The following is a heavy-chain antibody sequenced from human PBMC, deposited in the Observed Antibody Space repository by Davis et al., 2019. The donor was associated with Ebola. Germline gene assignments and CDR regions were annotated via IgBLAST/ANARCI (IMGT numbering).Heavy chain of an antibody. CDR2: IKQDGSEK. Sequence: GESLKISCAASGFTFSSYWMSWVRQAPGKGLEWVTNIKQDGSEKYYVDSVKGRFTISRENSKNTLYLQMNSLRAEDTAVYYCATVRGVCTDGVCSPYWYFDLWGRGTVVTVSS. CDR1: GFTFSSYW. V-gene: IGHV3-7*01. CDR3: ATVRGVCTDGVCSPYWYFDL. J-gene: IGHJ2*01. D-gene: IGHD2-8*01.